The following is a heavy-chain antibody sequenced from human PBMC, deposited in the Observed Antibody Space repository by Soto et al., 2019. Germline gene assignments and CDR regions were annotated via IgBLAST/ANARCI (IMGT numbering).Heavy chain of an antibody. CDR3: ARDSIAVAGALGGN. CDR2: ISYDGSNK. Sequence: QVQLVESGGGVVQPGRSLRLSCAASGFTFSSYAMHWVRQAPGKGLEWVAVISYDGSNKYYADSVKGRFTISRDNSKNTLYLQMNSLRAADTAVYYGARDSIAVAGALGGNWGQGTLVTVSS. CDR1: GFTFSSYA. V-gene: IGHV3-30-3*01. J-gene: IGHJ4*02. D-gene: IGHD6-19*01.